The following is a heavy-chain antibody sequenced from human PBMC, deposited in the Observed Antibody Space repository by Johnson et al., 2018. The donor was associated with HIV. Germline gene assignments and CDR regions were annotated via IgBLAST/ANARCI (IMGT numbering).Heavy chain of an antibody. CDR2: ISFDGNNK. CDR1: GFTFSRNA. Sequence: QVQLVESGGGVVQPGRSLRLSCAASGFTFSRNAMHWVRQAPGKGLEWVAVISFDGNNKHYADSVRGRFTVSRDNSKNTLSVQMNNLKPEDTAVYYCARGSLTDDGLAAWGQGTLVIVSS. J-gene: IGHJ3*01. V-gene: IGHV3-30-3*01. CDR3: ARGSLTDDGLAA. D-gene: IGHD2-8*01.